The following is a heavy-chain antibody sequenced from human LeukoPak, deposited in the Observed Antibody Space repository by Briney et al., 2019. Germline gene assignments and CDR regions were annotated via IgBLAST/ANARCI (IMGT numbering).Heavy chain of an antibody. D-gene: IGHD4-23*01. V-gene: IGHV1-18*01. Sequence: ASVKVSCKASGYTFTAYGISWVRQAPGQGLEWMDWISGKNGNTNYAQKLQGRVTMTTDTSTTIAYMKLRSLRSADAAAYYYARGGGYLDYWGQGTLVTVSS. J-gene: IGHJ4*02. CDR3: ARGGGYLDY. CDR1: GYTFTAYG. CDR2: ISGKNGNT.